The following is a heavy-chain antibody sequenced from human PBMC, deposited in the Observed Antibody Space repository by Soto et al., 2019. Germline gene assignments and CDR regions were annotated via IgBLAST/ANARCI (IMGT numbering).Heavy chain of an antibody. Sequence: GGSLRLSCAASGFTFSSYSMNWVRQAPGKGLEWVSYISSSSSTIYYADSVKGRFTISRDNAKNSLYLQMNSLRDEDTAVYYCARENYGDYLNWFDPWGQGNLVTVSS. J-gene: IGHJ5*02. CDR1: GFTFSSYS. D-gene: IGHD4-17*01. V-gene: IGHV3-48*02. CDR3: ARENYGDYLNWFDP. CDR2: ISSSSSTI.